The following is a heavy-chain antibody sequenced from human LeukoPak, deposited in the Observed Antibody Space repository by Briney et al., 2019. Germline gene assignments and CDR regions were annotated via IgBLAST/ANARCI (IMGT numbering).Heavy chain of an antibody. V-gene: IGHV1-2*02. D-gene: IGHD6-19*01. CDR3: ARDMAVVRGPYYYYYMDV. Sequence: ASVKVSCKASGYTFTGYYMHWVRQAPGQGLEWMGWINPNSGGTNYAQKFQGRVTMTRDTSISTAYMELSRLRSDDTAVYYCARDMAVVRGPYYYYYMDVWGKRTTVTASS. CDR2: INPNSGGT. CDR1: GYTFTGYY. J-gene: IGHJ6*03.